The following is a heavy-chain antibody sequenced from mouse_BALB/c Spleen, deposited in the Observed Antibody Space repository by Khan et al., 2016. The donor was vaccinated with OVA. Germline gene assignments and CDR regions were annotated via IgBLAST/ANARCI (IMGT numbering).Heavy chain of an antibody. Sequence: MQLEESGPELMKPGASVRISCKASGYSFTTYYINWLMQGPGKSLEWIGYIDPFSGITTYNQKFKGKATLPVEKSSSTAYIHLSNLTSEDSAFYYCTRHGYVACFTYWGQGTLVTVSA. CDR1: GYSFTTYY. CDR2: IDPFSGIT. CDR3: TRHGYVACFTY. V-gene: IGHV1S135*01. J-gene: IGHJ3*01. D-gene: IGHD2-2*01.